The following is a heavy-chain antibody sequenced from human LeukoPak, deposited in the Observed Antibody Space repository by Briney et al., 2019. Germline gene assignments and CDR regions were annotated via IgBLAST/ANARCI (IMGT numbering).Heavy chain of an antibody. Sequence: GGSLRLSCAASGFTFSNYGMHWVRQAPGKGLEWVAVIWYDGSDKYYRDSVKGRFTISRDNSKNTLYLQMNSLRAEDTAIYYCARAGEAFDIWGRGTMVTVSS. CDR1: GFTFSNYG. J-gene: IGHJ3*02. V-gene: IGHV3-33*01. CDR3: ARAGEAFDI. CDR2: IWYDGSDK.